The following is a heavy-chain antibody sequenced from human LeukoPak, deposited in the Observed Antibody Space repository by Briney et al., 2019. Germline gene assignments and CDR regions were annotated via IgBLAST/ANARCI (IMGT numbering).Heavy chain of an antibody. CDR3: AKDGYYYDSSAWDY. J-gene: IGHJ4*02. Sequence: PGGSLRLSCAASGFTFSSYAMSWVRQAPGKGLEWVSAISGSGGSTYYADSVKGRFTISRDNSKNTLYLQMNSLRAEDTAVYYCAKDGYYYDSSAWDYWGQGTLVTVSS. CDR2: ISGSGGST. V-gene: IGHV3-23*01. CDR1: GFTFSSYA. D-gene: IGHD3-22*01.